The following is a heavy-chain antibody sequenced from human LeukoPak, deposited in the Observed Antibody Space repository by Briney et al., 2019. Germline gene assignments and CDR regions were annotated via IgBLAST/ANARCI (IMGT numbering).Heavy chain of an antibody. V-gene: IGHV4-59*08. D-gene: IGHD6-19*01. J-gene: IGHJ5*02. CDR3: ALSSGWHEGWFDP. CDR1: GGSISSYY. CDR2: IYYSGST. Sequence: SETLSLTCTVSGGSISSYYWSWIRQPPGKGLEWIGYIYYSGSTNYNPSLKSRVTISVDTSKNQFSLKLSSVTAADTAVYYCALSSGWHEGWFDPWGQGTLVTVSS.